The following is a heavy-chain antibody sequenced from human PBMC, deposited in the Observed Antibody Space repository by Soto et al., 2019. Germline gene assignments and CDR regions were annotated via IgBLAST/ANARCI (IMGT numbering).Heavy chain of an antibody. D-gene: IGHD5-18*01. CDR3: ARDSSYGPYYYGMGV. CDR1: GGSSGSGGYY. V-gene: IGHV4-30-4*01. J-gene: IGHJ6*02. Sequence: PSQPLSPPCSVSGGSSGSGGYYRSWNHQPPGKGLEWIGYIYYSGSTYYNPSLKSRVTISVDTSKNQFSLKLSSVTAADTAVYYCARDSSYGPYYYGMGVWGQGTTVTVSS. CDR2: IYYSGST.